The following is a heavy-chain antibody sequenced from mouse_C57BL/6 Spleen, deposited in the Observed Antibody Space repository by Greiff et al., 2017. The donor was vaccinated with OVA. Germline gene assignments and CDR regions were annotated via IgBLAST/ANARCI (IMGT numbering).Heavy chain of an antibody. V-gene: IGHV1-7*01. J-gene: IGHJ2*01. D-gene: IGHD6-1*01. CDR2: INPSSGYT. Sequence: VQLQQSGAELAKPGASVTLSCKASGYTFTSYWMHWVKQRPGQGLEWIGYINPSSGYTKYNQKFKDKATLTADKSSSTAYMQLSSLTYEHSAVYYCLCASGDYLGDWGQGTTLTVSS. CDR3: LCASGDYLGD. CDR1: GYTFTSYW.